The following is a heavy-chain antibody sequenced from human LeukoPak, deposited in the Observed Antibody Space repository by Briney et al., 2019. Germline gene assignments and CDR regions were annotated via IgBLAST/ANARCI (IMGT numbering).Heavy chain of an antibody. J-gene: IGHJ3*02. D-gene: IGHD3-10*01. V-gene: IGHV3-48*03. Sequence: GGSLRLSCAASGFTFSSYEMNWVRQAPGKGLEWVSYISSSGSSIYYADSVKGRLTISRNNAKKSLYLQMNSLRAEDTAVYYCAKDTHDVLNAFDMWGQGTMVTVSS. CDR2: ISSSGSSI. CDR3: AKDTHDVLNAFDM. CDR1: GFTFSSYE.